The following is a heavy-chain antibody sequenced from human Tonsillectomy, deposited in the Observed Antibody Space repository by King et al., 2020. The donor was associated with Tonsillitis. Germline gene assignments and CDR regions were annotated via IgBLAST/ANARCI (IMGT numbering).Heavy chain of an antibody. V-gene: IGHV3-23*04. J-gene: IGHJ4*02. D-gene: IGHD6-13*01. CDR2: ISGSGGST. Sequence: VQLVESGGGLVQPGGSLRLSCAASGFTFRSYALSWVRQAPGKWLEWVSAISGSGGSTYYADSVKGRFTISRDNSKNTLYLQMNSLRAEDTAIYYCAKVEGGSSWSGGFDNWGQGTLVTVSS. CDR3: AKVEGGSSWSGGFDN. CDR1: GFTFRSYA.